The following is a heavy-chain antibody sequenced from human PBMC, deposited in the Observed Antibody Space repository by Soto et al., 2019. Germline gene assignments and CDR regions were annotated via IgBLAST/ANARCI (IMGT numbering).Heavy chain of an antibody. Sequence: SETLSLTCTVSGGSISSYYWSWIRQPPGKGLEWIGYIYYSGSTNYNPSLKSRVTISVDTSKNQFSLKLSSVTAADTAVYYCARDPAAASRRYFDYWGQGTLVTVSS. CDR2: IYYSGST. V-gene: IGHV4-59*01. D-gene: IGHD6-13*01. CDR3: ARDPAAASRRYFDY. J-gene: IGHJ4*02. CDR1: GGSISSYY.